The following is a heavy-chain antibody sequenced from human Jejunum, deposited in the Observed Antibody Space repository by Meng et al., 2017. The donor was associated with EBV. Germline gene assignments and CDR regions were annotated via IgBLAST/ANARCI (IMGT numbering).Heavy chain of an antibody. Sequence: QLTKWGAGSLKPSETLSLTCAFYRGSISCYYWSWIRQHPGKGLEWIGEINHSGSTNYNPSLRSRVTISVETSKNQFSLRLNSVTAADTAVYYCARVAFSYTTRSLDSWGQGTLVTVSS. J-gene: IGHJ4*02. CDR3: ARVAFSYTTRSLDS. V-gene: IGHV4-34*02. CDR1: RGSISCYY. CDR2: INHSGST. D-gene: IGHD3-16*02.